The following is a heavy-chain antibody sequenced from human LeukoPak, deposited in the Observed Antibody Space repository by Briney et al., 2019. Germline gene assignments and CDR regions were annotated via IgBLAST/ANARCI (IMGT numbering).Heavy chain of an antibody. CDR2: ISGSGGST. J-gene: IGHJ4*02. CDR1: GFTFSNYV. D-gene: IGHD3-10*01. Sequence: PGGSLRLSCAASGFTFSNYVMQWVRQAPGKGLEWVSAISGSGGSTYYADSVKGRFTISRDNSKNTLYLQMNSLRAEDTAVYYCAKARMVRGVITTVPYYFDYWGQGTLVTVSS. CDR3: AKARMVRGVITTVPYYFDY. V-gene: IGHV3-23*01.